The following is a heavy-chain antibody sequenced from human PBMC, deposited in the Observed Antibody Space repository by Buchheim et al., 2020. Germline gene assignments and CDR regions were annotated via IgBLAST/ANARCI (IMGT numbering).Heavy chain of an antibody. D-gene: IGHD3-22*01. CDR2: IKYDGSQK. Sequence: EVQLVESGGGLVQPGGSLRLSCAASGFSFNSYWMAWVRQAPGRGLEWVANIKYDGSQKYYADSVKGRFTISRDKAKKELDLQMNSLRVEDTAVYYCARGRELYYFDSSGYYAPYNWFDPWGQGTL. J-gene: IGHJ5*02. V-gene: IGHV3-7*01. CDR1: GFSFNSYW. CDR3: ARGRELYYFDSSGYYAPYNWFDP.